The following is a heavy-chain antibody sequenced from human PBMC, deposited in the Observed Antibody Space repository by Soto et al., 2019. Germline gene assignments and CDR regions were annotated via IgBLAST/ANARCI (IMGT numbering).Heavy chain of an antibody. CDR3: ARGQPRYNWNGWRFDP. D-gene: IGHD1-1*01. J-gene: IGHJ5*02. V-gene: IGHV4-34*01. Sequence: QVQLQQWGAGLLKPSETLSLTCAVYGGSFSGYYWSWIRQPPGKGLEWIGEINHSGSTNYNPSLKSRVTISVDTSKNQFSLKLSSVTAADTAVYYCARGQPRYNWNGWRFDPWGQGTLVTVSS. CDR2: INHSGST. CDR1: GGSFSGYY.